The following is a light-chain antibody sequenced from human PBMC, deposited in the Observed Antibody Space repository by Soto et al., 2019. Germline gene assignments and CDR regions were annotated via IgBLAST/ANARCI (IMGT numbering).Light chain of an antibody. CDR1: SSDVGNYNY. CDR2: EVN. V-gene: IGLV2-8*01. J-gene: IGLJ2*01. CDR3: TSYAAGKNVV. Sequence: QSALTQPPSASGSPGQSVTISCTGTSSDVGNYNYVSWYQQYPGKAPKLMIYEVNKRPSWVPDRFSGSKSGNTASLTVSGLQAEYEADYYCTSYAAGKNVVFGGGTKLTVL.